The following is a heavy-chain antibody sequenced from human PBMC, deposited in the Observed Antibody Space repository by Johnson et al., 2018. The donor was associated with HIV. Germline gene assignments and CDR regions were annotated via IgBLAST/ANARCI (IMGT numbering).Heavy chain of an antibody. CDR3: ARSRERGDAFDI. J-gene: IGHJ3*02. Sequence: VQLVESGGGLVQPGGSLRLSCAASGFTVSSNYMSWVRQAPGKGLEWVSVIYSGGNTYYTDSVRGRFTISRDNSRNTLYLQMNSLRAGDTAVYYCARSRERGDAFDIWGQGTMVTVSS. D-gene: IGHD1-26*01. CDR2: IYSGGNT. V-gene: IGHV3-66*01. CDR1: GFTVSSNY.